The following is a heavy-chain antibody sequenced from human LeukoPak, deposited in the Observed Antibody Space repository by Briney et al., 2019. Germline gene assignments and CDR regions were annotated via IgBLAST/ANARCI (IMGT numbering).Heavy chain of an antibody. D-gene: IGHD2-2*01. CDR2: ISYDGSNK. Sequence: PGGSLRLSCAASGFTFSSYAMHWVRQAPGKGLEWVAVISYDGSNKYYADSVKGRFTISRDNSKNTLYLQMNSLRAEDTAVYYCAKGGRSQLLFSCDYWGQGTLVTVSS. CDR1: GFTFSSYA. J-gene: IGHJ4*02. V-gene: IGHV3-30*04. CDR3: AKGGRSQLLFSCDY.